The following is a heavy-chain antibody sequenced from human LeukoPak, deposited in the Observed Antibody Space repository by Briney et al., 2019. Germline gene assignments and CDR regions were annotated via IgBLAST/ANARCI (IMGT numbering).Heavy chain of an antibody. J-gene: IGHJ4*02. D-gene: IGHD3-3*01. V-gene: IGHV3-30*04. Sequence: GGSLRLSCVASGFTFSASTMHWVRQAPGKGLEWVAVMSYDGFTKYYADSVKGRFTISRDNSKNTLYLQMNSLRPEDTAVYYCARDRLPSHQDDFDYWGQGTLVTVSS. CDR1: GFTFSAST. CDR3: ARDRLPSHQDDFDY. CDR2: MSYDGFTK.